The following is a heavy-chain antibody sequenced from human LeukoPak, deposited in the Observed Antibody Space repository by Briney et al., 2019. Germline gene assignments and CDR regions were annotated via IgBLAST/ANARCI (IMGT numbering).Heavy chain of an antibody. J-gene: IGHJ4*02. V-gene: IGHV1-58*01. Sequence: ASVKVSCKASGFTFTSSAVQWVRQARGQRLEWIGWIVVGSGNTNYAQKFQERVTITRDMSTSTAYMELSSLRSEDTAVYYCAAPSGYSGYDYDYWGQGTLVTVSS. CDR3: AAPSGYSGYDYDY. D-gene: IGHD5-12*01. CDR1: GFTFTSSA. CDR2: IVVGSGNT.